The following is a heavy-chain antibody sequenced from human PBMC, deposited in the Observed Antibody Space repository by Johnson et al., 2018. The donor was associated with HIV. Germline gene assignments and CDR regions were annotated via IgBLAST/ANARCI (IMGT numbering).Heavy chain of an antibody. CDR1: GFTFSSYY. V-gene: IGHV3-30*03. CDR2: ISYDGSNK. CDR3: ARDLLGYCTGGSCYSVVEAFDI. Sequence: QVQLVESGGGVVQPGMSLRVSCAASGFTFSSYYMNCVCQAPGKGLEWVAVISYDGSNKYYADSVKGRFTISRDNSKNTLYLQMNSLRAEDTAMYYCARDLLGYCTGGSCYSVVEAFDIWGQGTMVTVS. J-gene: IGHJ3*02. D-gene: IGHD2-15*01.